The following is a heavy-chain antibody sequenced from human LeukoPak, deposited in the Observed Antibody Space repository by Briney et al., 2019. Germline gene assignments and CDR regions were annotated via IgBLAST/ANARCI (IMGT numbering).Heavy chain of an antibody. Sequence: RASVKVSCKASGYTFTGYYMHWVRQAPGQGLEWMGWINPNSGGTNYAQKFQGRVTMTRDTSISTAYMELSKLRSDDTAVYYCARDKVTIFGVVDAFDIWGQGTMVTVSS. J-gene: IGHJ3*02. CDR3: ARDKVTIFGVVDAFDI. CDR1: GYTFTGYY. V-gene: IGHV1-2*02. D-gene: IGHD3-3*01. CDR2: INPNSGGT.